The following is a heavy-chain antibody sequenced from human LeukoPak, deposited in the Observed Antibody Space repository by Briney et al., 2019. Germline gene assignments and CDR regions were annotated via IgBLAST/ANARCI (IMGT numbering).Heavy chain of an antibody. CDR2: ISTSSSYI. V-gene: IGHV3-21*01. D-gene: IGHD1-26*01. Sequence: PGGSLRLSCAASGFTFSTYSMSWVRQAPGKGLEWVSSISTSSSYIYYADSVRGRFTISRDNAKDSLYLQMNSLRAEDTAVYYCARETNGGTYYNAFDIWGQGTMVTVSS. J-gene: IGHJ3*02. CDR3: ARETNGGTYYNAFDI. CDR1: GFTFSTYS.